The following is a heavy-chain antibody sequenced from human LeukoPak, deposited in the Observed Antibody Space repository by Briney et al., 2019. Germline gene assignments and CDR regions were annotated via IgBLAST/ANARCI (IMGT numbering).Heavy chain of an antibody. CDR1: GFTFSSYW. CDR3: ATNRITIFGVVTDY. D-gene: IGHD3-3*01. Sequence: GGSLRISCAASGFTFSSYWMHWVRQAAWRRLVCVSRINSDGSSTSYADSVKGRFTISRDNAKNTLYLQMNSLRAEDTAVYYCATNRITIFGVVTDYWGQGTLVTVSS. J-gene: IGHJ4*02. V-gene: IGHV3-74*01. CDR2: INSDGSST.